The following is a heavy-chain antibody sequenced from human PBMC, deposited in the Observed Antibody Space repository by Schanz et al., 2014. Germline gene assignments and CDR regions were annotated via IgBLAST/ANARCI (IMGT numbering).Heavy chain of an antibody. CDR3: ARGSPENMIRGELDY. Sequence: QVQLVQSGAEVKKPGASVKVSCKASGYTFVSYSMHWVRQAPGQGLEWMGIINPSGGGTSYALRFQDRVTVTRDTSTDTAYLELTSLRSEDTAVYYCARGSPENMIRGELDYWGQGTLVTVSS. CDR1: GYTFVSYS. D-gene: IGHD3-10*01. J-gene: IGHJ4*02. V-gene: IGHV1-46*03. CDR2: INPSGGGT.